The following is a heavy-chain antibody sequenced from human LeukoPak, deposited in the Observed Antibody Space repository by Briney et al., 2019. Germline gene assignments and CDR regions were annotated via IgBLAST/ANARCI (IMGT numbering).Heavy chain of an antibody. J-gene: IGHJ4*02. CDR3: AKLGSPRAY. D-gene: IGHD7-27*01. CDR2: IYYFGST. CDR1: GGSIDTYY. V-gene: IGHV4-59*01. Sequence: PSETLSLTCTVSGGSIDTYYWSWIRQPPGKGLEWIGYIYYFGSTDYDPSLKSRVTISVDTSKNQFSLSLRSVTAADTAVYYCAKLGSPRAYWGQEILVRVSS.